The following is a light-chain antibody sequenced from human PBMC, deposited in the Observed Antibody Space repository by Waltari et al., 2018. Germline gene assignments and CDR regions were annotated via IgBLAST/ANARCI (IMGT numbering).Light chain of an antibody. V-gene: IGLV5-45*03. CDR1: RGINVGTYR. CDR2: YKADSDK. CDR3: MIWHGSAAV. Sequence: QAVLTQSSSLSATPGASASLTCTLRRGINVGTYRIYWYQQKPGSPPQYLLRYKADSDKQQGAGVPSRFSGSKDVSANAGILLISGLQSEDEADYYCMIWHGSAAVFGGGTQLTVL. J-gene: IGLJ7*01.